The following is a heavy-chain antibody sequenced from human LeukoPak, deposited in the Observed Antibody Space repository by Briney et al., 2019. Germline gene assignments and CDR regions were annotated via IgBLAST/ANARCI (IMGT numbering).Heavy chain of an antibody. J-gene: IGHJ4*02. Sequence: ASVKVSCKASGYTFTSYGISWVRQAPGQGLEWMGWISAYNGNTNHAQKLQGRVTMTTDTSTSTAYMELRSLRSDDTAVYYCARSYYYDSSGYYYGGYWGQGTLVTVSS. V-gene: IGHV1-18*01. D-gene: IGHD3-22*01. CDR1: GYTFTSYG. CDR3: ARSYYYDSSGYYYGGY. CDR2: ISAYNGNT.